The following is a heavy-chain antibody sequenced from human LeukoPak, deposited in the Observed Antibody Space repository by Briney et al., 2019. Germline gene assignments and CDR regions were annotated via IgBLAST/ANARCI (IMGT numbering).Heavy chain of an antibody. CDR1: GGSISSSSYY. D-gene: IGHD6-13*01. Sequence: SETLSLTCTVSGGSISSSSYYWGWIRQPPGKGLEWIGSIYYSGSTYYNPSLKSRVTISVDTSKNQFSLKLSSVTAADTAVYYCARPGIAAGPYTDYYDMDVWGQGTTVTVSS. CDR2: IYYSGST. V-gene: IGHV4-39*01. CDR3: ARPGIAAGPYTDYYDMDV. J-gene: IGHJ6*02.